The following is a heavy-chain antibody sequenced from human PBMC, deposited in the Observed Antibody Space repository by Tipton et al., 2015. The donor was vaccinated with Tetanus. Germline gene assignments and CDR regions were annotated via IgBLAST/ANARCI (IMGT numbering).Heavy chain of an antibody. J-gene: IGHJ6*03. V-gene: IGHV3-7*01. CDR3: QRHYYSMDV. Sequence: SLRLSCAASGFTFSEFWMNWVRHAPGKGLEWVAKINQDGRQKIYVDSVKGRFTISRDNAKNSLYLQMNSLRDEDTAVYYCQRHYYSMDVWGKGTTVTVSS. D-gene: IGHD6-25*01. CDR1: GFTFSEFW. CDR2: INQDGRQK.